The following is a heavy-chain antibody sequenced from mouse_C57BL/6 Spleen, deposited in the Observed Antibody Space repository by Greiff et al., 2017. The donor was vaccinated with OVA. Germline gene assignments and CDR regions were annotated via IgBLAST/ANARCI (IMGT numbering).Heavy chain of an antibody. D-gene: IGHD1-1*01. V-gene: IGHV1-76*01. CDR3: ARVDGSSSYAMDY. CDR1: GYTFTDYY. J-gene: IGHJ4*01. CDR2: IYPGSGNT. Sequence: VQLQESGAELVRPGASVKLSCKASGYTFTDYYINWVKQRPGQGLEWIARIYPGSGNTYYNEKFKGKATLTAEKSSSTAYMQLSSLTSEDSAVYFCARVDGSSSYAMDYWGQGTSVTVAS.